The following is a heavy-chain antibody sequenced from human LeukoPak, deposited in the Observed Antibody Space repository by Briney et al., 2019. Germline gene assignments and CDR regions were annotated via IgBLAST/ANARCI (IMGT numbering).Heavy chain of an antibody. CDR2: ISTYNGNT. Sequence: ASVKVSCKASGYTFTKYGITWVRQAPGQGLEWMGWISTYNGNTNYARKLQGRVTMTTDTSTSTAYMELRSLISDDAAVYYCALSLGPSLLWFGEFLYYYYCGMDVWGQGTTVTVSS. V-gene: IGHV1-18*01. D-gene: IGHD3-10*01. CDR1: GYTFTKYG. J-gene: IGHJ6*02. CDR3: ALSLGPSLLWFGEFLYYYYCGMDV.